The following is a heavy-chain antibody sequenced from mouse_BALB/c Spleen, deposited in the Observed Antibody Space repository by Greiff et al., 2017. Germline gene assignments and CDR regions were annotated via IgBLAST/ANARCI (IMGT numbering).Heavy chain of an antibody. D-gene: IGHD3-1*01. CDR3: VRHRALEVFDY. CDR2: IRSKSNNYAT. Sequence: EVQLVESGGGLVQPKGSLKLSCAASGFTFNTYAMNWVRQAPGKGLEWVARIRSKSNNYATYYADSVKDRFTISRDDSQSMLYLQMNNLKTEDTAMYYCVRHRALEVFDYWGQGTTLTVSS. CDR1: GFTFNTYA. V-gene: IGHV10-1*02. J-gene: IGHJ2*01.